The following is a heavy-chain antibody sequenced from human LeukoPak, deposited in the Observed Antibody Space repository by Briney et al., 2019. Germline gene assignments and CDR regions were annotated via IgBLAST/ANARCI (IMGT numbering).Heavy chain of an antibody. D-gene: IGHD3-3*01. CDR2: ISSNGGST. V-gene: IGHV3-64*01. CDR1: GFTFSSYA. CDR3: ARSDLTTIFGVVDF. Sequence: PGGSLRLSCAASGFTFSSYAMHWVRQAPGKGLEYVSAISSNGGSTYYANSVKGRFTISRDNSKNTLHLQMNSLRAEDTAVYFCARSDLTTIFGVVDFWGQGTLVAVSS. J-gene: IGHJ4*02.